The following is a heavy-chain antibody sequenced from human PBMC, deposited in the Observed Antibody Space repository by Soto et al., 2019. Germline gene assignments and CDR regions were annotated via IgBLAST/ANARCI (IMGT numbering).Heavy chain of an antibody. J-gene: IGHJ5*02. V-gene: IGHV3-21*01. CDR3: ARGTDQIYNWLET. CDR1: GLTFCSYS. Sequence: WDSXSLSCSSSGLTFCSYSINWSRHAPGKGLEWVSSISSSSSYIYYADSVKGRCTISRDNAKNSLYLKMNSLRAEDKAVYYCARGTDQIYNWLETWGQGTLVTVSS. CDR2: ISSSSSYI. D-gene: IGHD2-2*01.